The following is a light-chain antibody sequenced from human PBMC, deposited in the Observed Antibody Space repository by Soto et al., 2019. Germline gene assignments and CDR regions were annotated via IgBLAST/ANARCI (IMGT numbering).Light chain of an antibody. Sequence: QSVLTQPASVSGSPGQSITISCNGSTGDIGGYNYVSWYQQHPGKAPKLMIFEVSNRPSGVSNRFSGSKSGNTGSLTISGLQPEDEADYFCSSYTSGDTLYVFGPGTKLTVL. CDR3: SSYTSGDTLYV. CDR1: TGDIGGYNY. V-gene: IGLV2-14*01. CDR2: EVS. J-gene: IGLJ1*01.